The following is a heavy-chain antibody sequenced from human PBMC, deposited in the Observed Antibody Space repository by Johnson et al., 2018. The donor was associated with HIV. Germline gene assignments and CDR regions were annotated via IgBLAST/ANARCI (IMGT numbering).Heavy chain of an antibody. V-gene: IGHV3-30*03. D-gene: IGHD3-22*01. CDR2: ISYDGSNK. J-gene: IGHJ3*02. Sequence: QVQLVESGGGVVQPGRSLRLSCAVSGFTFSNYGMHWVRQAPGKGLEWVAVISYDGSNKYYADSVKGRFTISRDDSKNTLYLQMNSLKTEDTAVYYCTTDRPMIAAGDAFDIWGQGTMVTVSS. CDR1: GFTFSNYG. CDR3: TTDRPMIAAGDAFDI.